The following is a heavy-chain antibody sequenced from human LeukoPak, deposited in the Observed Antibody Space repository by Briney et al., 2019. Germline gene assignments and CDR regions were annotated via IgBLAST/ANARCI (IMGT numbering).Heavy chain of an antibody. V-gene: IGHV3-21*01. CDR3: AKELESYDSTGSTFDF. CDR2: ISSSTSSI. CDR1: GFTFSDYS. J-gene: IGHJ4*02. Sequence: GGSLRLSCAASGFTFSDYSMNWVRQAPGKGLEWVSSISSSTSSIYYADSVKGRFTISRDNSKNTLYLQMNSLRAEDTAVYYCAKELESYDSTGSTFDFWGQGALVTVSS. D-gene: IGHD3-22*01.